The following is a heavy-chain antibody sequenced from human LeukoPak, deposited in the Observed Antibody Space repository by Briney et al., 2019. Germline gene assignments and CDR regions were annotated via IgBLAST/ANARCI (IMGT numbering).Heavy chain of an antibody. J-gene: IGHJ4*02. V-gene: IGHV4-59*08. Sequence: SETLSLTCAVSGGSISTLYGSWIRQPPGKGLEWIGYIYNSGSANYNPSLKSRVTISLDTSKNQFSLRLTSATAADTAVYYCARHGYGASYYFDDWGQGTLVTVSS. CDR3: ARHGYGASYYFDD. CDR1: GGSISTLY. CDR2: IYNSGSA. D-gene: IGHD5-18*01.